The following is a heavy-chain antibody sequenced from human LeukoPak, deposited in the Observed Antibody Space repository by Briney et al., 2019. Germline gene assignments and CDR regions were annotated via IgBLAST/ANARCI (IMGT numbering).Heavy chain of an antibody. D-gene: IGHD2-2*01. CDR2: ISPYNENT. CDR1: GYTFTNYG. J-gene: IGHJ4*02. CDR3: ASGEGCSSNSCTLDY. Sequence: ASVKVSCKASGYTFTNYGISWVRQAPGQGLEWMGWISPYNENTNYAQKFQGRVTITADKSTSTAYMELSSLRSGDTAVYYCASGEGCSSNSCTLDYWGQGTLVTVSS. V-gene: IGHV1-18*01.